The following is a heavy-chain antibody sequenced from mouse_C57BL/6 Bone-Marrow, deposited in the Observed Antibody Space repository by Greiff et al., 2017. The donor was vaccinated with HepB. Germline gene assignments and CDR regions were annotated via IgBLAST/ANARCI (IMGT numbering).Heavy chain of an antibody. CDR2: IDPSDSET. CDR3: ARIDYYGSSPGY. Sequence: QVQLKQPGAELVRPGSSVKLSCKASGYTFTSYWMHWVKQRPIQGLEWIGNIDPSDSETHYNQKFKDKATLTVDKSSSTAYMQLSSLTSEDSAVYYCARIDYYGSSPGYWGQGTTLTVSS. CDR1: GYTFTSYW. V-gene: IGHV1-52*01. D-gene: IGHD1-1*01. J-gene: IGHJ2*01.